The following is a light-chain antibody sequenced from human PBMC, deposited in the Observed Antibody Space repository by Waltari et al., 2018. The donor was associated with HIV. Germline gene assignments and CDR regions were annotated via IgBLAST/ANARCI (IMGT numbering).Light chain of an antibody. CDR1: RAINNY. CDR3: QQLKSHPFT. Sequence: DIQLTQSPSFLSASIGDRVTISCRASRAINNYLAWFQQQPGRAPKLLIYSAFTLQSGVPSRISGSGAGTEFALTINNLQPEDFATYFCQQLKSHPFTFGQGTKVDI. CDR2: SAF. V-gene: IGKV1-9*01. J-gene: IGKJ2*01.